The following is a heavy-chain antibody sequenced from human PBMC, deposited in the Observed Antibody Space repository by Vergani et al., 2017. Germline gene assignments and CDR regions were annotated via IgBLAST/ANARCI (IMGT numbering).Heavy chain of an antibody. CDR1: GYSFTSYW. V-gene: IGHV5-51*01. CDR2: ISPGDSDT. J-gene: IGHJ6*02. Sequence: EVQLVQSGAEVKQPGESLRISCKGSGYSFTSYWIGWVRQMPGKGLEWMGIISPGDSDTRYSPSFQGQVTISADKAISTAYLQWSSLKASGTAMYYCARRLGYCSXTSCSSDGNYYYYYGMDVWGQGTTVTVSS. D-gene: IGHD2-2*01. CDR3: ARRLGYCSXTSCSSDGNYYYYYGMDV.